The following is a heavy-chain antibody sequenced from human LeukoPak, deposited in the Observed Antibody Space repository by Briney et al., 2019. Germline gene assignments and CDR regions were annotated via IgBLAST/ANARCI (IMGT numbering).Heavy chain of an antibody. Sequence: PGGSLRLSCAASGFTFDDYAMHWVRQAPGKGLEWVSGISWNSGSIGYADSVKGRFTISRDNAENSLFLQMNSLGAEDTAVYYCAPFSAVTHYYFDYWGQGTLVTVSS. CDR3: APFSAVTHYYFDY. CDR1: GFTFDDYA. CDR2: ISWNSGSI. V-gene: IGHV3-9*01. J-gene: IGHJ4*02. D-gene: IGHD6-13*01.